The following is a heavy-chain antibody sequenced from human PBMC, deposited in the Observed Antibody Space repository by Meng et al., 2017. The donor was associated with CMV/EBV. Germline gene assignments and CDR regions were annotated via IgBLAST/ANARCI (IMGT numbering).Heavy chain of an antibody. V-gene: IGHV3-21*01. CDR2: ISSSSSYI. J-gene: IGHJ5*02. CDR1: GFTFSCYS. Sequence: SGFTFSCYSMTWVRQAPGKGLEWVSSISSSSSYIYYADSVKGRFTISRDNAKNSLYLQMNSLRAEDTAVYYCARDFPLVVVPAAGFDPWGQGTLVTVSS. D-gene: IGHD2-2*01. CDR3: ARDFPLVVVPAAGFDP.